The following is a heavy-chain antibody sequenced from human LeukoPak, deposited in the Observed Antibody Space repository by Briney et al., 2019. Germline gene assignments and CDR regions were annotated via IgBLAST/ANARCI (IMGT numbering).Heavy chain of an antibody. J-gene: IGHJ6*02. CDR3: AKLDTAMVTDYHRMDV. Sequence: GGSLRLSCAASGFTFSNYAMTWVRQAPGKGLEWVSAISGSGGSTYYAESVKGRFSISRDNSKNTQSLQMNSLRAEDTAVYYCAKLDTAMVTDYHRMDVWGQGTTVTVSS. V-gene: IGHV3-23*01. D-gene: IGHD5-18*01. CDR1: GFTFSNYA. CDR2: ISGSGGST.